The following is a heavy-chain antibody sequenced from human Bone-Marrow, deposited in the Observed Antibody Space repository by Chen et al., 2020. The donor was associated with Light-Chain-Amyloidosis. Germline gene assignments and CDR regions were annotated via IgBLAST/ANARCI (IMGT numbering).Heavy chain of an antibody. CDR2: IYPDDSDA. CDR1: GYTFPNYW. CDR3: ARRRDGYNFDY. Sequence: GSGYTFPNYWIGWVRQMPGKGLEWMGVIYPDDSDARYSPSFEGQVTISADKSITTAFLQWRSLKASDTAMYYCARRRDGYNFDYWGQGTLVTVSS. V-gene: IGHV5-51*01. D-gene: IGHD5-12*01. J-gene: IGHJ4*02.